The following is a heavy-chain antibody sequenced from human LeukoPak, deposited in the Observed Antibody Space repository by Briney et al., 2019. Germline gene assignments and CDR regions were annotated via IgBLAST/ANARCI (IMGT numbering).Heavy chain of an antibody. CDR2: IYYSGST. CDR3: ARDSGLYGDSVY. CDR1: GGSISSSSYY. Sequence: PSETLSLTCTVSGGSISSSSYYWGWIRQPPGKGLEWIGSIYYSGSTYYNPSLKSRVTISVDTSKNQFSLKLSSVTAADTAVYYCARDSGLYGDSVYWGQGTLVTVSS. D-gene: IGHD4-17*01. J-gene: IGHJ4*02. V-gene: IGHV4-39*07.